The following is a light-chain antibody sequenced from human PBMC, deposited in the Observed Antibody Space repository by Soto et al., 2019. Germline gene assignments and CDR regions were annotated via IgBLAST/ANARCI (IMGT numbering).Light chain of an antibody. Sequence: EIVLTQSPGTLSLSPGERATLSCRASQSVTASYLAWYHQKPGQAPRLLIYGASSRATGIPDRFSGSGPGTDFTLIINRVEPEDFAVYYCQQYGSSPLTFGGGTKVEIK. CDR3: QQYGSSPLT. J-gene: IGKJ4*01. CDR2: GAS. CDR1: QSVTASY. V-gene: IGKV3-20*01.